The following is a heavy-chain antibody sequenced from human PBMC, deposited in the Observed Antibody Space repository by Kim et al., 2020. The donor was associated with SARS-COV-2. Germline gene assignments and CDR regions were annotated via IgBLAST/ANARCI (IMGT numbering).Heavy chain of an antibody. V-gene: IGHV3-11*01. Sequence: GGSLRLSCAASGFTFSDYYMSWIRQAPGKGLEWVSYISSSGSTIYYADSVKGRFTISRDNAKNSLYLQMNSLRAEDTAVYYCARERYCSGGSCYPYYYYYGMDVWGQGTTVTVSS. D-gene: IGHD2-15*01. CDR1: GFTFSDYY. CDR2: ISSSGSTI. J-gene: IGHJ6*02. CDR3: ARERYCSGGSCYPYYYYYGMDV.